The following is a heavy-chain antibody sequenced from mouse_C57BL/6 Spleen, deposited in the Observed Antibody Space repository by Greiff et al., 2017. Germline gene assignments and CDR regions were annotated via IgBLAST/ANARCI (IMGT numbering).Heavy chain of an antibody. J-gene: IGHJ2*01. CDR3: ARRWFWDEGYCDY. CDR1: GYTFTSYW. CDR2: IHPNSGST. Sequence: VQLQQPGAELVKPGASVKLSCKASGYTFTSYWMHWVKQRPGQGLEWIGMIHPNSGSTNYNEKFKSKATLTVDKSSSTAYMQDSSLTSEDSAVYYWARRWFWDEGYCDYWGQGTTLTVSS. D-gene: IGHD4-1*01. V-gene: IGHV1-64*01.